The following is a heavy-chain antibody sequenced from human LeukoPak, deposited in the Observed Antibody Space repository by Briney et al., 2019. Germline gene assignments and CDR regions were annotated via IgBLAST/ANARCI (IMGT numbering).Heavy chain of an antibody. J-gene: IGHJ4*02. CDR3: AREDYYDSGSSDY. Sequence: ASVKVSCKASGYTFTSYDVNWVRQATGQGLEWMGWMNPNSGNTAYAQKFQGRVTITRNTSISTAYMELSSLRSEDTAIYYCAREDYYDSGSSDYWGQGTLVTVSS. V-gene: IGHV1-8*03. D-gene: IGHD3-22*01. CDR1: GYTFTSYD. CDR2: MNPNSGNT.